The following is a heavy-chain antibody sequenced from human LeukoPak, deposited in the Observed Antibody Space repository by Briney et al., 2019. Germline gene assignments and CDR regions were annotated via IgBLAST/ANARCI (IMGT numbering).Heavy chain of an antibody. V-gene: IGHV3-23*01. CDR1: GFTFNSYA. J-gene: IGHJ3*02. CDR2: FSGSGGST. CDR3: AKLIRYGSGSSAFDI. D-gene: IGHD3-10*01. Sequence: GGSLRLSCAASGFTFNSYALSWVRQAPGKGLEWVSAFSGSGGSTYYADSVKGRFTISRDNSKNTLYLQMNSLRAEDTAVYYCAKLIRYGSGSSAFDIWVQGKMVTVSS.